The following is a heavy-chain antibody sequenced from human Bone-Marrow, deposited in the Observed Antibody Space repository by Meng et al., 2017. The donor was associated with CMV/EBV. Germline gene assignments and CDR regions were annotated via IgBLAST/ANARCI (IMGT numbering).Heavy chain of an antibody. CDR2: IYYSGST. D-gene: IGHD6-13*01. Sequence: SETLSLTCTVSGGSISSYDWSWIRQPPGKGLEWIGYIYYSGSTNYNPSLKSRVTISVDTSKNQFSLKLSSVTAADTAVYYWARAMTSIAAATFDPWGQGTLVTVSS. CDR3: ARAMTSIAAATFDP. J-gene: IGHJ5*02. CDR1: GGSISSYD. V-gene: IGHV4-59*01.